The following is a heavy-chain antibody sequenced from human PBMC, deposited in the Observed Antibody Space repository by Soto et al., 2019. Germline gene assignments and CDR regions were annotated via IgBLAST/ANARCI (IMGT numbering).Heavy chain of an antibody. CDR1: GGTFSSYA. J-gene: IGHJ4*02. D-gene: IGHD5-18*01. CDR2: IIPIFGTA. CDR3: ARPRGYSYGYSHDTNFDY. Sequence: QVQLVQSGAEVKKPGSSVKVSCKASGGTFSSYAISWVRQAPGQGLEWMGGIIPIFGTANYAQKFQGRVTITADESTSTAYMELSSLRSEDTAVYYCARPRGYSYGYSHDTNFDYWGQGTLVTVSS. V-gene: IGHV1-69*01.